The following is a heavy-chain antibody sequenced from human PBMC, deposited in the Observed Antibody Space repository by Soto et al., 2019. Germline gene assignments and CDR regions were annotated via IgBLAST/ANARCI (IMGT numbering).Heavy chain of an antibody. D-gene: IGHD6-13*01. V-gene: IGHV4-59*08. CDR2: IYYSGST. J-gene: IGHJ4*02. CDR1: GGSISSYY. Sequence: SETLSLTCTVSGGSISSYYWSWIRQPPGKGLEWIGYIYYSGSTNYNPSLKSRVTISVDTSKNQFSLKLSSVTAADTAVFYFARLRYSSSWYIGKCYFDYWGQGTLVTVSS. CDR3: ARLRYSSSWYIGKCYFDY.